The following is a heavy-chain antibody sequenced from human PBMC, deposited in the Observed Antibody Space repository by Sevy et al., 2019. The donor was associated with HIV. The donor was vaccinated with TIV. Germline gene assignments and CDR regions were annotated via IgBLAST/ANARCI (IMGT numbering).Heavy chain of an antibody. V-gene: IGHV3-7*01. J-gene: IGHJ3*02. Sequence: GGSLRLSCAASGFTFSSYWMSWVRQAPGKGLEWVANIKQDGSEKYYVDSVKGRFTISRDNAKNSLYLQMNSLRAEDTAVYYCARDLNYYDSSGYLVDAFDIWGQWTMVTASS. D-gene: IGHD3-22*01. CDR2: IKQDGSEK. CDR1: GFTFSSYW. CDR3: ARDLNYYDSSGYLVDAFDI.